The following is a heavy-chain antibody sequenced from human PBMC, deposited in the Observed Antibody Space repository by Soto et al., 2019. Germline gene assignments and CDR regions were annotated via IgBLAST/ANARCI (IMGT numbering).Heavy chain of an antibody. CDR1: GFSLSNSGVG. D-gene: IGHD4-17*01. V-gene: IGHV2-5*02. CDR2: IYGDNDK. CDR3: ARCTIHDYSDSDPSTSHVFAS. J-gene: IGHJ4*02. Sequence: QITLKESGPSPVKPTQTLTVSCTFSGFSLSNSGVGVAWIRQPPGKALEWLALIYGDNDKRYSPTLKTRMTITNDTPKYQVVLTTTSMDPLDTATYYCARCTIHDYSDSDPSTSHVFASWGQGTLVTASS.